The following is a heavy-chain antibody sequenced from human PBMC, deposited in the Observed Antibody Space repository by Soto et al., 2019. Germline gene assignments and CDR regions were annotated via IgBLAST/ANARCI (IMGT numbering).Heavy chain of an antibody. CDR1: GFTFSSYA. CDR2: ISGSGGST. J-gene: IGHJ4*02. CDR3: AKDAPPTYYYDSSGYLIDY. Sequence: EVQLLESGGGLVQPGGSLRLSCAASGFTFSSYAMSWVRQAPGKGLEWVSAISGSGGSTYYADSVKGRFTISRDNSKNTLYLQMNSLRAEDTAVYYCAKDAPPTYYYDSSGYLIDYWGQGTLVTVSS. D-gene: IGHD3-22*01. V-gene: IGHV3-23*01.